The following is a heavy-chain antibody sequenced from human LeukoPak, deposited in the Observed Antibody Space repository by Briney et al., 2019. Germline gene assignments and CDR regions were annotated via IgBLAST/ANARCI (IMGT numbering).Heavy chain of an antibody. J-gene: IGHJ4*02. CDR3: GRSKRGDTSTSYSFDY. Sequence: GGSLRLSCAASGFTFDDYGMSWVRQAPGKGLEWVSGINWNGGRTGYADSVKGRFTISRDNAKNSLYLQMNSLRAEDTAVFYCGRSKRGDTSTSYSFDYWGQGTLVTVSS. CDR1: GFTFDDYG. CDR2: INWNGGRT. V-gene: IGHV3-20*04. D-gene: IGHD2-2*01.